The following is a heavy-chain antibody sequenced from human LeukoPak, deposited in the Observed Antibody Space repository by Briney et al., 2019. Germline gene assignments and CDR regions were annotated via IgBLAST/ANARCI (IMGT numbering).Heavy chain of an antibody. CDR1: GYTFTSYD. D-gene: IGHD3-16*02. CDR2: MNPNSGNT. CDR3: ARGDRYYDYVWGSYRTDP. Sequence: ASVKVSCKASGYTFTSYDINWVRQATGQGLEWMGWMNPNSGNTGYAQKFQGRVTMTRNTSISTAYMELSSLRSEDTAVYYCARGDRYYDYVWGSYRTDPWGQGTLVTVPS. V-gene: IGHV1-8*01. J-gene: IGHJ5*02.